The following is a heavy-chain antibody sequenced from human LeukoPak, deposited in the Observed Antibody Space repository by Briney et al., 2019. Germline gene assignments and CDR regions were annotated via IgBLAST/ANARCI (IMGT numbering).Heavy chain of an antibody. CDR1: RFTFSSYT. Sequence: GGSLRLSCAASRFTFSSYTMNWVRQAPGKGLEWVAVISYDGSNKYYADSVKGRFTISRDNSENTLYLQMNSLRAEDTALYYYARSATPYDYYYMDVWGKGTTVTVSS. V-gene: IGHV3-30*04. CDR2: ISYDGSNK. CDR3: ARSATPYDYYYMDV. D-gene: IGHD2-2*01. J-gene: IGHJ6*03.